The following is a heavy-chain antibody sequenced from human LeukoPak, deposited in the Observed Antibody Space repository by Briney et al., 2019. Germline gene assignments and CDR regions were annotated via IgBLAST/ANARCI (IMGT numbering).Heavy chain of an antibody. J-gene: IGHJ4*02. V-gene: IGHV3-74*03. D-gene: IGHD1-26*01. CDR3: ARGGGIYGLWDY. CDR2: IYSDGSSY. Sequence: QXPGKGXXXVSRIYSDGSSYTADSVKGRFTISRDNAKDTLYLQMNSLRVEDTAVYYCARGGGIYGLWDYWGQGTLVTVSS.